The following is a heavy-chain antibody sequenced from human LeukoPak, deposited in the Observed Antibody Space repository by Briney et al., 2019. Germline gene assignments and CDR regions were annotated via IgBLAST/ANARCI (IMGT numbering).Heavy chain of an antibody. CDR1: LGSITTSSHF. V-gene: IGHV4-39*01. CDR2: IHYTGST. J-gene: IGHJ4*02. CDR3: AREEASAGDY. D-gene: IGHD6-13*01. Sequence: PSETLSLTCTLSLGSITTSSHFWACIRHPPGKGLEWIASIHYTGSTFYSPSLQSRVTISVDTSKNQFSLNLRSVTATDTAVYYCAREEASAGDYWGQGTLVTVSS.